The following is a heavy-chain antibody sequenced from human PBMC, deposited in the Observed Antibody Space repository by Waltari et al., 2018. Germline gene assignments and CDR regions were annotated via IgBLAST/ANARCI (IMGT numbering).Heavy chain of an antibody. J-gene: IGHJ4*02. CDR3: ARVVARD. Sequence: SMNWVRQAPGRGLEWVSYISSSGSTIYYADSVKGRFTISRDSAKNSLYLQMNSLRDEDTAVYYCARVVARDWGQGTLVTVSS. CDR2: ISSSGSTI. CDR1: S. V-gene: IGHV3-48*02.